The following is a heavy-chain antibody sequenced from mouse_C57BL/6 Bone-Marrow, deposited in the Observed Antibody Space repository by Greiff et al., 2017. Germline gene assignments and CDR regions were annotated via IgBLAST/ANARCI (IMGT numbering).Heavy chain of an antibody. D-gene: IGHD1-1*01. Sequence: QVHVKQSGAELVRPGSSVTLSCKASGYTFTSYWMDWVKQRPGQGLEWIGNIYPSDSETHYNQKFKDKATLTVDKSSSTAYMQLSSLTSEDSAVYYCARGYYYGSRRDYAMDYWGQGTSVTVSS. CDR2: IYPSDSET. J-gene: IGHJ4*01. CDR3: ARGYYYGSRRDYAMDY. V-gene: IGHV1-61*01. CDR1: GYTFTSYW.